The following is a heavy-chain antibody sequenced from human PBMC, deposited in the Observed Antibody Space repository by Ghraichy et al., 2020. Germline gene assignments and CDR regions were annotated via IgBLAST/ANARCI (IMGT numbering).Heavy chain of an antibody. D-gene: IGHD1-26*01. J-gene: IGHJ6*02. CDR3: AREHSGSHYYYYYGMDV. V-gene: IGHV1-2*04. Sequence: ASVKVSCKASGYTFTGYYMHWVRQAPGQGLEWMGWINPNSGGTNYAQKFQGWVTMTRDTSISTAYMELSRLRSDDTAVYYCAREHSGSHYYYYYGMDVWGQGTTVTVSS. CDR2: INPNSGGT. CDR1: GYTFTGYY.